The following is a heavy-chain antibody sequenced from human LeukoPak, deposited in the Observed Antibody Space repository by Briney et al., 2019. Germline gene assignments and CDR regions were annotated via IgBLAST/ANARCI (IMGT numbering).Heavy chain of an antibody. V-gene: IGHV1-2*02. CDR2: INSNSGGT. CDR3: AHSGVVPLYFDL. J-gene: IGHJ2*01. D-gene: IGHD2-15*01. CDR1: GGTFSSYA. Sequence: ASVKVSCKASGGTFSSYAISWVRQAPGQGLEWMGWINSNSGGTNYAQKFQGRVTMTRDTSISTAYMELSRLRSDDTAVYYCAHSGVVPLYFDLWGRGTLVTVSS.